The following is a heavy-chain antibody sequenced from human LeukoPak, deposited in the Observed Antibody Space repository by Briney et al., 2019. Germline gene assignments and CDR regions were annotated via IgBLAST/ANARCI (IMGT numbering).Heavy chain of an antibody. D-gene: IGHD2-8*01. Sequence: SETLSLTCTVSDGAIAGYSWSWIRQPPGKGLEWIGYIYYSGDTNYNPSLQSRVTVSVDTSKNQFSLKLSSVTAADTAVYYCARNRGYAPIKDAFDIWGQGTMVTVSS. CDR2: IYYSGDT. CDR1: DGAIAGYS. CDR3: ARNRGYAPIKDAFDI. V-gene: IGHV4-59*12. J-gene: IGHJ3*02.